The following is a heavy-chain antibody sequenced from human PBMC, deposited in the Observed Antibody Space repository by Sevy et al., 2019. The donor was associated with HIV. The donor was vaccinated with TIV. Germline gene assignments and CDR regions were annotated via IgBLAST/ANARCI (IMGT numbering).Heavy chain of an antibody. D-gene: IGHD3-22*01. V-gene: IGHV4-30-4*01. J-gene: IGHJ4*02. CDR1: GGSISSGDYY. Sequence: SETLSLTCTVSGGSISSGDYYWSWIRQPPGKGLEWIGYIYYSGSTYYNPSLKSRVTISVDTSKNQFSLKLSSVTAADTAVYYCARVYYYDSSGSKYFDYWGQGTLVTVSS. CDR2: IYYSGST. CDR3: ARVYYYDSSGSKYFDY.